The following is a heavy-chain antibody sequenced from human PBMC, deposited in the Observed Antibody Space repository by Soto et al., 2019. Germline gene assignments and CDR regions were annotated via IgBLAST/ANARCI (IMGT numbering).Heavy chain of an antibody. Sequence: LIRQPPGKGLEWIGSIYYSGSTYYNPSLKSRVTISVDTSKNQFSLKLSSVTAADTAVYYCARRPLYDIVTGYCDYWGQGTLVTVFS. CDR2: IYYSGST. V-gene: IGHV4-39*01. CDR3: ARRPLYDIVTGYCDY. J-gene: IGHJ4*02. D-gene: IGHD3-9*01.